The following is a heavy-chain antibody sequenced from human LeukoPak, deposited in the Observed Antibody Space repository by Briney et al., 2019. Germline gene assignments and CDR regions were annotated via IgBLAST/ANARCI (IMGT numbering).Heavy chain of an antibody. J-gene: IGHJ4*02. Sequence: PGGSLRLSCAASGFALSSHNMHWVRQAPGKGLEWVSSISSSGTYIYYPDSVKGRFTISRDNAKNSLYLQMNSLRAEDTAVYYCAGNYYDSSGPFVYWGQGTLVTVSS. CDR2: ISSSGTYI. CDR3: AGNYYDSSGPFVY. CDR1: GFALSSHN. V-gene: IGHV3-21*01. D-gene: IGHD3-22*01.